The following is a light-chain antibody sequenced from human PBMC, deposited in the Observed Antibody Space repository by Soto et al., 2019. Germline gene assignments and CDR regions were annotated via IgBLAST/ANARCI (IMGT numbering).Light chain of an antibody. Sequence: DILMTQSPSSLSASVGDRVTITCRASQNIRNYLNWYQQKPGKAPRLLIHAASILQSGVPSRFSGGGSGTEFTLTISSLQPEDFATFYCQQSYDKSPWTFGQGNKVEVK. CDR3: QQSYDKSPWT. CDR1: QNIRNY. J-gene: IGKJ1*01. V-gene: IGKV1-39*01. CDR2: AAS.